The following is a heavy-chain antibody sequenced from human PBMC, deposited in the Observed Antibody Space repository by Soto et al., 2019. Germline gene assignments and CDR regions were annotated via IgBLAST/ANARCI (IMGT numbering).Heavy chain of an antibody. CDR1: GGSISSSNW. CDR2: IYHSGST. V-gene: IGHV4-4*02. D-gene: IGHD6-19*01. J-gene: IGHJ4*02. CDR3: ARVMSSGWHRRSDY. Sequence: QVQLQESGPGLVKPSGTLSLTCAVSGGSISSSNWWSWVRQPPGKGLEWIGEIYHSGSTNYTPSLKTLVTISVDKSKNQFSLKLSSVTAADTAVYYGARVMSSGWHRRSDYWGQGTLVTVSS.